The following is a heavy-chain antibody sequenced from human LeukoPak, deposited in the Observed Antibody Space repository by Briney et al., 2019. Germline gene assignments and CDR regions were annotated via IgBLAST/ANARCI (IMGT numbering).Heavy chain of an antibody. CDR1: GGTFSSYA. V-gene: IGHV1-69*01. D-gene: IGHD1-26*01. CDR2: IIPIFGTA. J-gene: IGHJ6*03. Sequence: SVKVSCKASGGTFSSYAISWVRQAPGQGLEWMGGIIPIFGTANYAQKFQGRVTITADESTSTAYMELSSLRSEDTAVYYCARANSGSYRYYYYYYMDVWGKGTTVTVSS. CDR3: ARANSGSYRYYYYYYMDV.